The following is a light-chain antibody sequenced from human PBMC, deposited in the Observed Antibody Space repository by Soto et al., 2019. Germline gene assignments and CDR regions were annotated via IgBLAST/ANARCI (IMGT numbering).Light chain of an antibody. J-gene: IGKJ5*01. CDR2: RAS. CDR1: QSLGGN. Sequence: EIVMTQSPATLAVSPGDTATLSCRSSQSLGGNLAWYQQKPGQAPRLLIFRASSRATGIPDRFSGSGSGAGFTLTISSLEPEDFAVYYCQHYDRSPPVTFGQGTRLEIK. CDR3: QHYDRSPPVT. V-gene: IGKV3D-15*01.